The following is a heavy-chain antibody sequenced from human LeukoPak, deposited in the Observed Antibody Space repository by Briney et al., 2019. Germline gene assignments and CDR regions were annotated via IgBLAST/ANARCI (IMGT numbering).Heavy chain of an antibody. J-gene: IGHJ5*02. CDR2: SYYSGST. CDR1: GGSISSGGYY. V-gene: IGHV4-31*03. Sequence: SETLSLTCTVSGGSISSGGYYWSWIGQHPGKGLEWIGYSYYSGSTYYNPSLKSRVTISVDTSKNQFSLKLSSVTAADTAVYYCAREPTTVTGWFDPWRQGTLVTVSS. D-gene: IGHD4-17*01. CDR3: AREPTTVTGWFDP.